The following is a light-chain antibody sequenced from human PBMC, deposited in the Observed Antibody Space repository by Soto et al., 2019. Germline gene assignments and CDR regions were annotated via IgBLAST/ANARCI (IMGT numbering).Light chain of an antibody. CDR2: KAS. CDR1: QSISSW. Sequence: DIQMTQSPSTLSASVGDRVTITCRASQSISSWLAWYQQKPGKAPKLLIYKASSLEGGVPSRFSGSGSGTDFTLTISSLQPDEFATYYCQQNHSYSLTFGGGTKVDIK. J-gene: IGKJ4*01. CDR3: QQNHSYSLT. V-gene: IGKV1-5*03.